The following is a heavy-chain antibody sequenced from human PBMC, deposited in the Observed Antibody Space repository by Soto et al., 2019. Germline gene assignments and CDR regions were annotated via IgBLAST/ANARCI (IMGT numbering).Heavy chain of an antibody. Sequence: SAKVSWESPGYSFTSYCICCVQQAPGQGLEWMGIINPSGGSTSYAQKFQGRVTMTRDTSTSTVYMELSSLRSEDTAVCYCARDSVGVGYFDYWGQGTLVTVSS. CDR2: INPSGGST. D-gene: IGHD3-10*01. J-gene: IGHJ4*02. CDR3: ARDSVGVGYFDY. CDR1: GYSFTSYC. V-gene: IGHV1-46*03.